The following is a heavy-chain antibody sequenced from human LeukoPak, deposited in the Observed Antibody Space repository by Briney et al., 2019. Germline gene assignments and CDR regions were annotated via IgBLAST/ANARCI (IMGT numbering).Heavy chain of an antibody. Sequence: SETLSLTCTVSGGSISSYYWSWIRQPPGKGLEWIGSIFYSGSTNYNPSLKSRVTISVDTSKNQFSLKLSSVTAADTAVYYCARLRFTDYYYYGMDVWGQGTTVTVSS. J-gene: IGHJ6*02. V-gene: IGHV4-59*08. CDR1: GGSISSYY. CDR3: ARLRFTDYYYYGMDV. CDR2: IFYSGST. D-gene: IGHD3-10*01.